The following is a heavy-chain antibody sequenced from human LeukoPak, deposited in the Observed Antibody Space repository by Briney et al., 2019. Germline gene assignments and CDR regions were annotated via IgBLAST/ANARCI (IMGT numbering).Heavy chain of an antibody. Sequence: PGGSLRLSCAASGFTFSNAWMSWVRQAPGKGLEWVGRIKSKTDGGTTDYAAPVKGRFTISRDDSKNTLYLQMNSLKTEDTAVYYCTTQPPYGDPARFGYWGQGTLVTVSS. V-gene: IGHV3-15*01. J-gene: IGHJ4*02. CDR3: TTQPPYGDPARFGY. CDR1: GFTFSNAW. CDR2: IKSKTDGGTT. D-gene: IGHD4-17*01.